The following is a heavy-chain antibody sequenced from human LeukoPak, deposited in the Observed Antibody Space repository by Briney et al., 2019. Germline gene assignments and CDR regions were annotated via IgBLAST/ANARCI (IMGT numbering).Heavy chain of an antibody. Sequence: ASVKVSCKVSGYTLTELSMHWVRQAPGKGLEWMGGFDPEDGETIYAQKFQGRVTMTEDTSTDTAYMELSSLRSEDTAVYYCATLPPPSGYSSSSNHFDPWGQGTLVTVSS. V-gene: IGHV1-24*01. D-gene: IGHD6-13*01. CDR2: FDPEDGET. CDR3: ATLPPPSGYSSSSNHFDP. J-gene: IGHJ5*02. CDR1: GYTLTELS.